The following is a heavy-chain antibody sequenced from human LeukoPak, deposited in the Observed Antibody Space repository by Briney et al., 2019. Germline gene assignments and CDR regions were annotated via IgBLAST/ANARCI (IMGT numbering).Heavy chain of an antibody. V-gene: IGHV3-74*01. J-gene: IGHJ5*02. CDR2: INPGGSSI. CDR3: ARAGGGDSRMAYDP. D-gene: IGHD6-13*01. Sequence: PGRSLRLSCAASGFTFSSYWMHWVRQVPGKGLVWVARINPGGSSITYAGSVKGRFTMSRDNAKNTLYLQMNSLRVEDTAVYYCARAGGGDSRMAYDPWGQGTLVAVSS. CDR1: GFTFSSYW.